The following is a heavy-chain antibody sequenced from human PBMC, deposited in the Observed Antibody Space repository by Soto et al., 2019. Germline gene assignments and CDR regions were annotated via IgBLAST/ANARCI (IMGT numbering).Heavy chain of an antibody. CDR3: AIFGPAINWTSWGYCFDN. J-gene: IGHJ4*02. CDR1: GYTFTHFD. CDR2: MNPKSGNT. Sequence: QVQLVQSGAEVKKPGASVKVSCKASGYTFTHFDINWVRQAPGQGLEWMGWMNPKSGNTGYARRFQGRAIMTRNTSINTAYMELGSLSSEDTAVYYCAIFGPAINWTSWGYCFDNWVQGSLVTVPS. D-gene: IGHD3-16*01. V-gene: IGHV1-8*01.